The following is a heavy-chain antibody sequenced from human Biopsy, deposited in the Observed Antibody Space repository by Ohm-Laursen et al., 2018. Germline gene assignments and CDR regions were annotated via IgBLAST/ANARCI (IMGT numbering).Heavy chain of an antibody. J-gene: IGHJ3*02. Sequence: GTLSLTCTVSGGSISSYYWNWIRQSAGQGLEWIGRIHTSGSTNHNLSLKSRVTMSVDTSKNQFSLKLRSVTAADTAVYYCARGTGKYYVYGAFDIWGQGTMVTVSS. CDR3: ARGTGKYYVYGAFDI. D-gene: IGHD3/OR15-3a*01. V-gene: IGHV4-4*07. CDR1: GGSISSYY. CDR2: IHTSGST.